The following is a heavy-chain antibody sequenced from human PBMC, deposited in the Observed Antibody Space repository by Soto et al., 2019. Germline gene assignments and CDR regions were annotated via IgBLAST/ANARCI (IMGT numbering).Heavy chain of an antibody. CDR3: AHVTYYGSGSHLLPEFDY. J-gene: IGHJ4*02. V-gene: IGHV2-5*02. CDR2: IYWDDDK. CDR1: GFSLTTSGVS. Sequence: SGPMLVNPTQTLTLTCTFSGFSLTTSGVSVGWIRQPPGKALECLALIYWDDDKRYSPSLMSRLTITKDTSKNQVVLTMTNMDPVDTATYYCAHVTYYGSGSHLLPEFDYWGQGTLVTVSS. D-gene: IGHD3-10*01.